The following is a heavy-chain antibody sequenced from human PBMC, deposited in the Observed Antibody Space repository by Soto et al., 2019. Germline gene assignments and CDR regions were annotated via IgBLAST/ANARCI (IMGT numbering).Heavy chain of an antibody. D-gene: IGHD3-10*01. CDR2: LYDVDGS. J-gene: IGHJ6*02. V-gene: IGHV3-53*01. CDR1: GLTISGKKY. Sequence: DVQLVESGGGLIQPGESLRLSCAAFGLTISGKKYVAWVRQAPGKGLEWVSALYDVDGSFYAESVRGRFTISRDNAKNSLFLQMDSLRAEDTAVYYCARDRGYVAHDYYYNAMDVWGQGTTVTVSS. CDR3: ARDRGYVAHDYYYNAMDV.